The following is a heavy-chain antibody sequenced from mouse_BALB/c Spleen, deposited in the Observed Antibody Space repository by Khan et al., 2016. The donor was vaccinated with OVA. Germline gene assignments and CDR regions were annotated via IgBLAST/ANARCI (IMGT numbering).Heavy chain of an antibody. J-gene: IGHJ3*01. CDR3: TRHGYVAWFTY. CDR1: GYSFTSYY. V-gene: IGHV1S135*01. Sequence: MQLEESGPELMKPGASVKISCKASGYSFTSYYIHWVMQSHGKSLEWIGYIDPFSGGTTYNQKFKGKATLTVDKSSSTAYIYLSNLTSEDSAVYYCTRHGYVAWFTYWGQGTLVTVSA. CDR2: IDPFSGGT. D-gene: IGHD2-2*01.